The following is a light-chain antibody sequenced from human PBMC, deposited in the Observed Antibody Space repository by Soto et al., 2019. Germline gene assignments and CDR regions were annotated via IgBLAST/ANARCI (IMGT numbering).Light chain of an antibody. J-gene: IGKJ1*01. CDR1: QSVSSSY. Sequence: EIVLTQSPGTLSLSPGERATLSCRASQSVSSSYLAWYQQKTGQVPRLLIYGASSRATGIPDRFSGSGSGTDFTLTISRLEPEDFAVYYCQQYGSSPGTFGQGTKVEIK. V-gene: IGKV3-20*01. CDR3: QQYGSSPGT. CDR2: GAS.